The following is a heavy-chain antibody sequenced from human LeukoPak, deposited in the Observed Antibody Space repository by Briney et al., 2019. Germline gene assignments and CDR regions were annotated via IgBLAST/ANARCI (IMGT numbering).Heavy chain of an antibody. CDR3: ARAHFGY. CDR2: ISSSGGLI. CDR1: GFTFSSYE. V-gene: IGHV3-48*03. J-gene: IGHJ4*02. Sequence: TGGSLRLSCAASGFTFSSYEMNWDRQAPGKGLEWISYISSSGGLIYYADSVKGRFTISRDNAKNSLYLQMNSLRVEDRAVYYCARAHFGYWGQGTLVTVSS.